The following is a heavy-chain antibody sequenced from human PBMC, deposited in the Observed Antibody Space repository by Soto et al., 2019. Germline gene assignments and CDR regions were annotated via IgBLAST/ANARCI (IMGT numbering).Heavy chain of an antibody. Sequence: EVQLVESGGGLVQPGGSLRLSCAASGFTFSSYSMNWVRQAPGKGLEWVSYISSSSSTIYYADSVKGRFTISRDNAKNSQYLQMNSLRAEDTAVYYCARETQWLNWFDPGGQGTLFTVSS. CDR2: ISSSSSTI. V-gene: IGHV3-48*01. D-gene: IGHD6-19*01. CDR1: GFTFSSYS. CDR3: ARETQWLNWFDP. J-gene: IGHJ5*02.